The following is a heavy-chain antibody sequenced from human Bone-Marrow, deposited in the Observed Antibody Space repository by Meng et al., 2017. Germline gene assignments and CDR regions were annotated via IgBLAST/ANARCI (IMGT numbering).Heavy chain of an antibody. CDR1: GLIVSSNY. J-gene: IGHJ4*02. Sequence: VQLVESGGGLVQPGGSLRLSFGASGLIVSSNYMSWVRQAPGKGLECTYNADSVKGRFTISRDNSKNTLYLQMNSLRAEDTAIYYCGKQYSGSYEYWGQGTLVTVSS. CDR2: T. CDR3: GKQYSGSYEY. D-gene: IGHD1-26*01. V-gene: IGHV3-53*01.